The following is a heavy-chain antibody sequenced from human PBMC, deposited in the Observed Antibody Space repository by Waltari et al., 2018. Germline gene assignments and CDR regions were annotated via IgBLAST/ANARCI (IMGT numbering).Heavy chain of an antibody. Sequence: QVQLVQSGAEVKEPGASVKVSCKASGYTFISYGISWVRQAPGQGLEWMGWISSYNDNANYSQKLQGRVTMTTDTSTSTADMELRSLRSDDTAVYYCARGDYYDSSGYFRYDNWGQGTLVTVSS. V-gene: IGHV1-18*01. CDR3: ARGDYYDSSGYFRYDN. CDR2: ISSYNDNA. CDR1: GYTFISYG. D-gene: IGHD3-22*01. J-gene: IGHJ4*02.